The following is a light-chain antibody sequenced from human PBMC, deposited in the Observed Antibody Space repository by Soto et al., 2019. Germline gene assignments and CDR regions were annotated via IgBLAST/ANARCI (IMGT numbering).Light chain of an antibody. CDR1: SNDVGGYNF. V-gene: IGLV2-8*01. Sequence: QSVLAQPPSASGSPGQSVTISCAGTSNDVGGYNFVSWYQQHPGKAPKLMIFEVSKRPSGVPDRFSGSKSGNTASLTVSGLQAEDEADYYCSSYAGNNIFYVFGTATKLTVL. CDR2: EVS. J-gene: IGLJ1*01. CDR3: SSYAGNNIFYV.